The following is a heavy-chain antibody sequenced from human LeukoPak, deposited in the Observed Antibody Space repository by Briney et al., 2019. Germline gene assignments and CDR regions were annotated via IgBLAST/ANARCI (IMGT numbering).Heavy chain of an antibody. V-gene: IGHV3-9*01. Sequence: GRSLRLSCAASGFTFDDYAMHWVRQAPGKGLEWVSGISWNSGSIGYADSVKGRFTISRDNAKNSLYLQMSSLRAEDTALYYCAKEPRGAIYYYGMDVWGQGTTVTVSS. CDR3: AKEPRGAIYYYGMDV. D-gene: IGHD1-26*01. CDR1: GFTFDDYA. J-gene: IGHJ6*02. CDR2: ISWNSGSI.